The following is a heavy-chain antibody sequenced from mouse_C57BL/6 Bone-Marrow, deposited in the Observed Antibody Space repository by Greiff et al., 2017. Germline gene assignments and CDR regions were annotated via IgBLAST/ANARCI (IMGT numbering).Heavy chain of an antibody. CDR2: IHPNSGST. CDR3: ARIPIYYGNDYWYFDV. V-gene: IGHV1-64*01. J-gene: IGHJ1*03. CDR1: GYTFTSYW. Sequence: QVQLQQPGAEPVKPGASVKLSCKASGYTFTSYWMHWVKQRPGQGLEWIGMIHPNSGSTNYNEKFKSKATLTVDKSSSTAYMQLSSLTSEDSAVYYCARIPIYYGNDYWYFDVWGTGTTVTVSS. D-gene: IGHD2-1*01.